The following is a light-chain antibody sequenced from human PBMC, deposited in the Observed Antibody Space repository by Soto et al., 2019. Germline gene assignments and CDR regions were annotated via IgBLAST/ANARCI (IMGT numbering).Light chain of an antibody. V-gene: IGKV1-17*03. CDR2: GAT. CDR3: LQHDAYPFT. J-gene: IGKJ2*01. Sequence: DIQMTQSPSAMSASVGDRVTITCRASQGISNYLAWFQQKPGQGPKRLIYGATNLQSGVPPRFSGGGSETEFTLTISNLQPEDIATYYCLQHDAYPFTFGQGTKLEI. CDR1: QGISNY.